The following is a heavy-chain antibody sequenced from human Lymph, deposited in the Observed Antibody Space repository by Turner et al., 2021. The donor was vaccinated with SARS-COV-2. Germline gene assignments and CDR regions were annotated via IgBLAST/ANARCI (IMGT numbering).Heavy chain of an antibody. J-gene: IGHJ4*02. CDR3: AKDRFTISSGWEDY. CDR1: GFTFSSYA. D-gene: IGHD6-19*01. CDR2: ISGSGGST. V-gene: IGHV3-23*01. Sequence: EVHLLESGGGLVQPGGSLRLSCAASGFTFSSYAMTWVRQAPGKGLEWVSTISGSGGSTYYADSVKGRFTISRDNSKNTLYLQMSSLRAEDTAVYYCAKDRFTISSGWEDYWGQGTLVTVSS.